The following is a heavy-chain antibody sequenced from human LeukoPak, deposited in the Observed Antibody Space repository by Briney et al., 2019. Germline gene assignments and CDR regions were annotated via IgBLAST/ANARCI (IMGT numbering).Heavy chain of an antibody. CDR1: GYTFTSYG. D-gene: IGHD3-3*01. Sequence: EASVKVSCKASGYTFTSYGISWVRQGPGQGLEWMGWISAYNGNTNYAQKLQGRVTMTTDTSTSTAYMELRSLRSDDTAVYYCARGLPDDFWSGYYYGSGSPFDYWGQGTLVTVSS. CDR2: ISAYNGNT. CDR3: ARGLPDDFWSGYYYGSGSPFDY. V-gene: IGHV1-18*01. J-gene: IGHJ4*02.